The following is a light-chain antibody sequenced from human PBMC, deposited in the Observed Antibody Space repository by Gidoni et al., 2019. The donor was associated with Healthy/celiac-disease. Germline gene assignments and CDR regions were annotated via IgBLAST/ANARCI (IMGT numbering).Light chain of an antibody. CDR2: GAS. CDR1: QIVSSN. Sequence: EIVMTQSPATLSVSPGERATLSCRASQIVSSNFAWYQQKPGQAPRLLIYGASTRATGIPARFSGSGSGTEFTLTISSLQSEDFAVYYCQQYNNWPPSITFGQGTRLEIK. J-gene: IGKJ5*01. CDR3: QQYNNWPPSIT. V-gene: IGKV3-15*01.